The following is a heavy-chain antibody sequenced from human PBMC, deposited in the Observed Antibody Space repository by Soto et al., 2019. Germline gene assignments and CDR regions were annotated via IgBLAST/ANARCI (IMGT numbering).Heavy chain of an antibody. V-gene: IGHV4-59*08. Sequence: SETLSLTCTVSGGSISSYYWSWIRQPPGKGLEWIGYIYYSGSTNYNPSLKSRVTISVDTSKTQFSLKLSSVTAADTAVYYCARNGYYFWRGSPYYFDYWGQGTLVTVSS. CDR2: IYYSGST. D-gene: IGHD3-3*01. J-gene: IGHJ4*02. CDR3: ARNGYYFWRGSPYYFDY. CDR1: GGSISSYY.